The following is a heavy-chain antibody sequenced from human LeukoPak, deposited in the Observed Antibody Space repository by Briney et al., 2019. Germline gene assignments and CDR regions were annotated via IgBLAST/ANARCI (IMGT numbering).Heavy chain of an antibody. D-gene: IGHD6-13*01. Sequence: KPGASVKVSCKASGYTFSNHDINWVRQAIGQGLEWMGWMNPNTGNTGYAQNFQGRVPMTRDTSISTAYMELSSMKSEDTVVYYCARGHAASSSPDYWSQGTLVTVSS. J-gene: IGHJ4*02. CDR3: ARGHAASSSPDY. CDR1: GYTFSNHD. CDR2: MNPNTGNT. V-gene: IGHV1-8*02.